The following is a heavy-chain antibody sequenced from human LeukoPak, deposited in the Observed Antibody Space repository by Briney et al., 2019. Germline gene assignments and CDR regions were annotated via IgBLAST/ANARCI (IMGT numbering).Heavy chain of an antibody. CDR1: GFTFTNYW. CDR2: IHSDGSST. V-gene: IGHV3-74*01. Sequence: GGSLRLSCAASGFTFTNYWMHWVRQAPGKGLVWVSRIHSDGSSTNYADSVMGRFTISRDNAKNTLYLQMNSLRAEDTAVYYCARDDAAAGIIFDSWGQGTLVTVSS. D-gene: IGHD6-13*01. CDR3: ARDDAAAGIIFDS. J-gene: IGHJ4*02.